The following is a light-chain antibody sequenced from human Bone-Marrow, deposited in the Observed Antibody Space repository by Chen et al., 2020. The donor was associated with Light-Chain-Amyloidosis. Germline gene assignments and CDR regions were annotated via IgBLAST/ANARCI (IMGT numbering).Light chain of an antibody. V-gene: IGKV3-20*01. CDR3: QQYGSSPRT. CDR1: QNVNTRF. J-gene: IGKJ2*01. Sequence: VFTQSPGTLSLSPGESATLSCRASQNVNTRFLAWYQPTPGQAPRLLIYAASSRATGIPDRFRATGSGTDFTLSISRLEPEDFAVYYCQQYGSSPRTFGQGTKLEI. CDR2: AAS.